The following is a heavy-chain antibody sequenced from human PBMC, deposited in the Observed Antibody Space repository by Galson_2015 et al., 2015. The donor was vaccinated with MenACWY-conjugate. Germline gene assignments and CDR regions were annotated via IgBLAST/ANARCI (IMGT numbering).Heavy chain of an antibody. J-gene: IGHJ5*02. D-gene: IGHD3-10*01. CDR1: GFTFSAYA. Sequence: SLRLSCAASGFTFSAYAMTWVRQGPGKGLEWVSTIAGSGRTYYADSVKGRFTISRDNSKNTLFLQMNSLRAEDTAVYYCAKYTAYGSGSLLVPVDPWGQGTLVTVSS. V-gene: IGHV3-23*01. CDR3: AKYTAYGSGSLLVPVDP. CDR2: IAGSGRT.